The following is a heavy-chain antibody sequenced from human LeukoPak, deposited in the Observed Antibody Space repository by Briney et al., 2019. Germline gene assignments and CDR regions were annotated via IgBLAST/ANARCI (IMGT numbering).Heavy chain of an antibody. CDR3: AKPFSFGSDSSYQAFDS. D-gene: IGHD3-10*01. J-gene: IGHJ4*02. CDR2: FDTLDGLT. Sequence: PGGSLRLSCAASGFIFSNYAMSWVRQAPGKGLEEVSSFDTLDGLTNYVESVKGRFTISRDNSKNTLYLQMNSLTAEDTAVYYCAKPFSFGSDSSYQAFDSWGQGTLVTVSS. CDR1: GFIFSNYA. V-gene: IGHV3-23*01.